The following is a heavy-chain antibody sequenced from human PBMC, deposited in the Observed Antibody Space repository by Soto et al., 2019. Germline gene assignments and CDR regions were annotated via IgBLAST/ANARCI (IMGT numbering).Heavy chain of an antibody. Sequence: SVKVSCKASGGTFSSYAISWVRQAPGQGLEWMGGIIPIFGTANYAQKFQGRVTITADESTSTAYMELSSLRSEDTAVYYCARASDCSSTSCYKEFDYWGQGTLVTVYS. CDR2: IIPIFGTA. CDR3: ARASDCSSTSCYKEFDY. CDR1: GGTFSSYA. D-gene: IGHD2-2*02. J-gene: IGHJ4*02. V-gene: IGHV1-69*13.